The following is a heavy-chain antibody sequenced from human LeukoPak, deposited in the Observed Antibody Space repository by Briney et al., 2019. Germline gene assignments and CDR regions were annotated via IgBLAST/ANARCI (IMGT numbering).Heavy chain of an antibody. J-gene: IGHJ5*02. CDR2: IRSNSDGGTI. CDR3: ATDFYDST. Sequence: WVRQAPGKGLEWVGRIRSNSDGGTIDYAAPVKGRFTLSRDDSKTTLYLQMNSLQTEDTAVYYCATDFYDSTWGQGTLVTVSS. D-gene: IGHD3-22*01. V-gene: IGHV3-15*07.